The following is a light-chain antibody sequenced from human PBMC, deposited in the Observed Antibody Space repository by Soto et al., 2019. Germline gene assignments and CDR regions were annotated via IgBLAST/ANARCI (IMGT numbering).Light chain of an antibody. Sequence: EIVLTQSPGTLSLSPGERATLSCRASQSVSSSYLAWYQHKPRQAPRLLIYGASSRDTGIPDRFSGSGSGTDFTLTISRVEPEDFAVYYCQCGGGSPLVTFGQGTRLEIK. CDR1: QSVSSSY. V-gene: IGKV3-20*01. CDR2: GAS. J-gene: IGKJ5*01. CDR3: QCGGGSPLVT.